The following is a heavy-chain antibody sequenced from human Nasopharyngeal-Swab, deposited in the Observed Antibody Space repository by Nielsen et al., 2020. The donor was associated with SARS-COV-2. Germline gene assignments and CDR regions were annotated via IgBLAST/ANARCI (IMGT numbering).Heavy chain of an antibody. CDR2: VVPEDGEP. J-gene: IGHJ3*02. D-gene: IGHD3-3*01. Sequence: ASVKVSCKVSGYTLTVLPIHWVRQAPGKGLEWMGTVVPEDGEPIYAQNFQGRVTMTEDTSTYTAYLELSSLRSEDTAVYYCASEGSGVFGVVIYAFDIWCPGTLVTVSS. CDR1: GYTLTVLP. CDR3: ASEGSGVFGVVIYAFDI. V-gene: IGHV1-24*01.